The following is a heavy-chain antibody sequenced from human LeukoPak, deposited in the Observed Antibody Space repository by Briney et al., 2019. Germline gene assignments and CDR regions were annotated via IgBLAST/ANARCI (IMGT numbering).Heavy chain of an antibody. V-gene: IGHV3-30*02. J-gene: IGHJ5*02. Sequence: PGGSLRLSCAASGFTFSSYGMHWVRQAPGKGLDWVAFIHHDGSNKYYADSVRGRFTISRDNSKNTLYLQMNSLRAEDTAVYFCPKANKWLTKERPSNRSAPWGQEPWSPSPQ. CDR1: GFTFSSYG. CDR3: PKANKWLTKERPSNRSAP. CDR2: IHHDGSNK. D-gene: IGHD5-12*01.